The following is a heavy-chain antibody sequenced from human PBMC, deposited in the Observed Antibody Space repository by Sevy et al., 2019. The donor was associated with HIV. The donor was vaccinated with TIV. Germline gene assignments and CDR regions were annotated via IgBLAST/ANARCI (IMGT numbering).Heavy chain of an antibody. V-gene: IGHV4-59*01. D-gene: IGHD6-13*01. CDR1: GVSISPYY. Sequence: SETLSLTCTVSGVSISPYYWAWIRQPPGKGLECIGFSGNTNYNPSLKTRVTTSVDTSKNQFSLKLSSVTAADTAIYYCARGGPNQQQLDDFDYWGQGTLVTVSS. J-gene: IGHJ4*02. CDR2: SGNT. CDR3: ARGGPNQQQLDDFDY.